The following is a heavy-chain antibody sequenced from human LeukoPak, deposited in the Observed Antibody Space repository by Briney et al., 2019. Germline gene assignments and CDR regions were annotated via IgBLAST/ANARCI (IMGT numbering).Heavy chain of an antibody. Sequence: GGSLRLSCAASGFTFSSYEMNWVRQAPGKGLEWVSYISSSGSTIYYADSVKGRFTISRDNAKNSLYLQMNSLRAEDTAVYYCARVATPYCSGGSCYFDYFDYWGQGTLVTVSS. J-gene: IGHJ4*02. V-gene: IGHV3-48*03. D-gene: IGHD2-15*01. CDR2: ISSSGSTI. CDR3: ARVATPYCSGGSCYFDYFDY. CDR1: GFTFSSYE.